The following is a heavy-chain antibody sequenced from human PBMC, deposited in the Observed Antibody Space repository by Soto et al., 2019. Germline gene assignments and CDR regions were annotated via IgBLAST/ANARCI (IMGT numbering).Heavy chain of an antibody. J-gene: IGHJ4*02. Sequence: SETLSLTCTVSCGSISSYYWSWIRQPPGKGLYCIGYIYYSVITNXXPSLKSRXXISVDTSKNQXSLKLXSVTAAYTASYYCARNHEWLLTVDYWAQGTLVTVSS. CDR1: CGSISSYY. CDR3: ARNHEWLLTVDY. CDR2: IYYSVIT. D-gene: IGHD6-19*01. V-gene: IGHV4-59*01.